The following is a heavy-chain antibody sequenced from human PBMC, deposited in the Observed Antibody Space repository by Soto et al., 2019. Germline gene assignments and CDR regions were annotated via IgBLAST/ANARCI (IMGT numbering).Heavy chain of an antibody. V-gene: IGHV3-30*18. Sequence: QVQLVESGGGVVQPGRSLRLSCAASGFTFSSYGMHWVRQAPGKGLELVAVISYDGSNKYYADSVKGRFTISRDNSKNTLYLQMNSLRAEDTAVYYCAKPRLVSSGYGDYWGQGTLVTVSS. CDR3: AKPRLVSSGYGDY. D-gene: IGHD3-22*01. J-gene: IGHJ4*02. CDR1: GFTFSSYG. CDR2: ISYDGSNK.